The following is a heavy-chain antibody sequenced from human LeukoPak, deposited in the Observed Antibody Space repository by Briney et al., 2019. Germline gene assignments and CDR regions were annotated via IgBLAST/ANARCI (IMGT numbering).Heavy chain of an antibody. CDR2: VVGGGRTT. J-gene: IGHJ4*02. CDR1: GFTFSGYA. D-gene: IGHD6-19*01. Sequence: GGSLRLSCAASGFTFSGYAMSWVRQGPGKGLEWVSAVVGGGRTTFYADSVKGRFTISRDNSKNTVYLQMNSLRAEDTAVYFCAKARLSTGWAYNDYWGQGTLVTVSS. CDR3: AKARLSTGWAYNDY. V-gene: IGHV3-23*01.